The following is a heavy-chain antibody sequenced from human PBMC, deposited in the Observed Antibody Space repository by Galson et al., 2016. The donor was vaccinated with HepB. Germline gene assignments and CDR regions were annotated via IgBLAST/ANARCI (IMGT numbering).Heavy chain of an antibody. Sequence: SLRLSCAASGFTFSSYGMHWVRQAPGKGLEWVALIWYDGNNKYYADSVKGRFTISRDNSKNTLYLQMNSLRAEDTAVYHCARGGQYDFWSASRRGIGSGKTNWFDPWGQGTLVTVSS. J-gene: IGHJ5*02. D-gene: IGHD3-3*01. CDR1: GFTFSSYG. CDR2: IWYDGNNK. V-gene: IGHV3-33*01. CDR3: ARGGQYDFWSASRRGIGSGKTNWFDP.